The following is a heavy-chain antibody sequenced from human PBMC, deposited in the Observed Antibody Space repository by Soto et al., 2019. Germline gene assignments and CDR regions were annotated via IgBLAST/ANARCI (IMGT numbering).Heavy chain of an antibody. V-gene: IGHV1-46*01. J-gene: IGHJ6*02. CDR3: ARDASGPGATYVMDV. Sequence: ASVKVSCKASGFSFSDYFVHWVRQAPGQGLEWMGIINPGGGRTAYAQKFQGRVTLTRDMSTSTVYMELTSLTYDDTAVYYCARDASGPGATYVMDVWGQGTTVTVSS. CDR2: INPGGGRT. CDR1: GFSFSDYF. D-gene: IGHD2-2*01.